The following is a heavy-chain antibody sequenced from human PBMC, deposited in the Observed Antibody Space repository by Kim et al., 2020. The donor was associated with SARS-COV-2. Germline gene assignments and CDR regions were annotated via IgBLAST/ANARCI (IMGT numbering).Heavy chain of an antibody. D-gene: IGHD3-3*01. Sequence: GGSLRLSCAASGFTVSSNYMSWVRQAPGKGLEWVSVIYSGGSTYYADSVKGRFTISRHNSKNTLYLQMNSLRAEDTAVYYCARGFSAAGPDLYYYYGMDVWGQGTTVTVSS. J-gene: IGHJ6*02. CDR2: IYSGGST. CDR1: GFTVSSNY. CDR3: ARGFSAAGPDLYYYYGMDV. V-gene: IGHV3-53*04.